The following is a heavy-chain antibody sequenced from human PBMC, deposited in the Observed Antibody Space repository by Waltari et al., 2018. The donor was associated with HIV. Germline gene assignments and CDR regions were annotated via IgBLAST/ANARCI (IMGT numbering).Heavy chain of an antibody. V-gene: IGHV1-2*02. D-gene: IGHD2-2*01. CDR2: INPISCGT. CDR3: ARESGYQLVRWLDP. CDR1: GYMFTGHY. Sequence: QVHLVQSGPEVKKPGASMKVSCKASGYMFTGHYMHWLRQDPGQGLEWMGWINPISCGTNYETALQDRVTRTRYASINTVYMELKSLRYDDTAMYYCARESGYQLVRWLDPWGQGTRVTVSS. J-gene: IGHJ5*02.